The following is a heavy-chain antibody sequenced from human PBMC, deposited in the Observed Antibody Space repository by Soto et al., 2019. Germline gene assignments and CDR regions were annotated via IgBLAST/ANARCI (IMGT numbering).Heavy chain of an antibody. D-gene: IGHD1-26*01. CDR1: GFTFSDYS. V-gene: IGHV3-30-3*01. Sequence: QVQLMQSGGGVVQPGGSLRLSYEASGFTFSDYSMHWFRQAPGKGLEWVAVTSSSGGTTFYADSVKGRFTVSRDNSKNMQVLRMKRQKVDDSAVSYGAREVGNFSLYFDNWGQGILVTVSS. CDR3: AREVGNFSLYFDN. CDR2: TSSSGGTT. J-gene: IGHJ4*02.